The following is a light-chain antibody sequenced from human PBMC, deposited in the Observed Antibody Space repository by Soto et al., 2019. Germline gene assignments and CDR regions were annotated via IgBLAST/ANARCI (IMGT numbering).Light chain of an antibody. Sequence: EIVLTQSPATLSLSPGETATLSCRASQSVYIYLAWYQQKPGQAPRLLIYDASIRATGIPDRFSGSGSGTDFTLTIGSLEPDDFAVYYCQHRASWPLTFGGGTKVEI. CDR2: DAS. CDR3: QHRASWPLT. J-gene: IGKJ4*01. V-gene: IGKV3-11*01. CDR1: QSVYIY.